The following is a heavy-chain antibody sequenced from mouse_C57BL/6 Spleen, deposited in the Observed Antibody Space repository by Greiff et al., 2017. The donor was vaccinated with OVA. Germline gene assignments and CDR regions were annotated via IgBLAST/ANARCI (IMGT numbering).Heavy chain of an antibody. Sequence: VQLQQSGAELMKPGASVKLSCKATGYTFTGYWIEWVKQRPGHGLEWIGEILPGSGSTNYNEKFKGKATLTADTSSNTAYMQLSSLTTEDSAIYYCARSGFAYWGQGTPVTVSA. CDR1: GYTFTGYW. CDR3: ARSGFAY. J-gene: IGHJ3*01. CDR2: ILPGSGST. V-gene: IGHV1-9*01.